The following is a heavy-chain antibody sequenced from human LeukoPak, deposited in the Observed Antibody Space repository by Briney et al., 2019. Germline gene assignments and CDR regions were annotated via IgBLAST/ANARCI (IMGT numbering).Heavy chain of an antibody. V-gene: IGHV3-30*04. CDR2: ISYDGSNK. CDR3: AREYGDYEIDY. CDR1: GFTFSSYA. D-gene: IGHD4-17*01. Sequence: GGSLRLSCAASGFTFSSYAMHWVRQAPGKGLEWVAVISYDGSNKYYADSVKGRFTISRDNSKNTLYLQMNSLRAEDTAVYYCAREYGDYEIDYWGQGTLVTVSS. J-gene: IGHJ4*02.